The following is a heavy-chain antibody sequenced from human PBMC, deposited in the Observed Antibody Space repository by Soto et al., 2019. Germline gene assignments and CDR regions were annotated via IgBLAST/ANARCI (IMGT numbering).Heavy chain of an antibody. V-gene: IGHV4-30-4*01. D-gene: IGHD2-21*01. CDR2: IYYSGST. Sequence: SETLSLTCTVSGGSISRGDYYWSWIRQPPGKGLEWIGYIYYSGSTYYNPSLKSRVTISVDTSKNQFSLKLSSVTAADTAVYYCASVQRDYPSYWGQGTFVIVSA. J-gene: IGHJ4*02. CDR3: ASVQRDYPSY. CDR1: GGSISRGDYY.